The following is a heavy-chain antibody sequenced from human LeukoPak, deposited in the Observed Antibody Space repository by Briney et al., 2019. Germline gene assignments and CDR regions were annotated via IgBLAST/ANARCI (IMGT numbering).Heavy chain of an antibody. CDR1: GFTFSSYE. CDR2: ISSSGSTI. V-gene: IGHV3-48*03. J-gene: IGHJ4*02. D-gene: IGHD3-16*02. CDR3: VRSNYVWGSYRYYFDY. Sequence: GGPLRLSCAASGFTFSSYEKNWVRQATGKALEWVSYISSSGSTIYYADSVKGRFTISRDNAKNSLYLQMNSLRAEDTAVYYCVRSNYVWGSYRYYFDYWGQGTLVTVSS.